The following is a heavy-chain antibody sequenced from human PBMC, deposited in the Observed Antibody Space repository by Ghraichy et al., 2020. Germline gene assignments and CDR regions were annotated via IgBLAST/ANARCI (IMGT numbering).Heavy chain of an antibody. CDR2: IIPIFGTA. Sequence: SVKVSCKASGGTFSSYAISWVRQASGQGLEWMGGIIPIFGTANYAQKFQGRVTITADESTSTAYMELSSLRSEDTAVYYCARDRSPVSDILTGYYRLTYFDYWGQGTLVTVSS. J-gene: IGHJ4*02. CDR1: GGTFSSYA. CDR3: ARDRSPVSDILTGYYRLTYFDY. V-gene: IGHV1-69*13. D-gene: IGHD3-9*01.